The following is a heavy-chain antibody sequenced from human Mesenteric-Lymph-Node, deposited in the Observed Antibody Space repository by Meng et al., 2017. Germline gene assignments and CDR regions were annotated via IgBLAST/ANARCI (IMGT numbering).Heavy chain of an antibody. CDR2: IHTNTGNP. D-gene: IGHD3-3*01. CDR1: GYTFSYYA. CDR3: ARVAPSGYRYFDY. Sequence: QVQLVESGSELKNAGASGTVTCHASGYTFSYYAMNWVRQAPGQGLEWMGWIHTNTGNPTYAQGFTRRFVFSLDTTFRTAYLQISSLKAEDTAVYYYARVAPSGYRYFDYWGQGTLVTVSS. V-gene: IGHV7-4-1*02. J-gene: IGHJ4*02.